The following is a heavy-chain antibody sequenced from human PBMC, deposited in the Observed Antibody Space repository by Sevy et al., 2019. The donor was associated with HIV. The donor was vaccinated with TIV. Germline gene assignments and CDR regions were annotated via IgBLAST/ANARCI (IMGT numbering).Heavy chain of an antibody. V-gene: IGHV3-33*06. J-gene: IGHJ4*02. CDR1: GFTFNIYG. CDR2: IWYDGSRE. Sequence: GGSLRLSCAASGFTFNIYGMHWVRQAPGKGLEWVAIIWYDGSREYYADSVKGRFTISRDNSKNTLYLQMSSLRGDDRAVYYCAKDAYCTGVTCYGGLGHWGQGTLVTVSS. D-gene: IGHD2-8*02. CDR3: AKDAYCTGVTCYGGLGH.